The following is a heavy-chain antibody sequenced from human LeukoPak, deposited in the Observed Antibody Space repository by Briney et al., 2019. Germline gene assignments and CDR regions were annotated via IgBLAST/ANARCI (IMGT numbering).Heavy chain of an antibody. J-gene: IGHJ4*02. V-gene: IGHV1-18*04. Sequence: ASVKVSCKASGYTSIGYYMHWVRQAPGQGLEWMGWISGNNDNPNYGQKFQGRLTVTTDSSTSTAYMELRNLRSDDTAVYYCARDGTSTDDYWGQGTLVTVSS. CDR3: ARDGTSTDDY. D-gene: IGHD2-2*01. CDR1: GYTSIGYY. CDR2: ISGNNDNP.